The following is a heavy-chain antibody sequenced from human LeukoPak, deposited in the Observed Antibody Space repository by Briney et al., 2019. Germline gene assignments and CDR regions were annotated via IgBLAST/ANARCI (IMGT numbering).Heavy chain of an antibody. Sequence: GGSLRLSCAASGFTFSSYAMSWFRQAPGKGLEWVSATSGSGDGTFYADSVKGRFTISRDNSKNTLYLQMNSLRAEDTAIYYCAKLRDFFDSSGQFDYWGQGTLVTVSS. J-gene: IGHJ4*02. CDR3: AKLRDFFDSSGQFDY. CDR2: TSGSGDGT. V-gene: IGHV3-23*01. D-gene: IGHD3-22*01. CDR1: GFTFSSYA.